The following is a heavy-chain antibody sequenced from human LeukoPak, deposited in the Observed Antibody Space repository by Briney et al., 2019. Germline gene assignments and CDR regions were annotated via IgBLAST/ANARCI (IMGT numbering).Heavy chain of an antibody. D-gene: IGHD3-9*01. J-gene: IGHJ4*02. Sequence: ASVKVSCKVSGYTLTELSMHWVRQAPGKGLEWMGGFDPEDGETFYAQKFQGRVTMTEDTSTDTAYMELSSLRAEDTALYYCAKEIRYDILTGPFDYWGQGTLVTVSS. CDR3: AKEIRYDILTGPFDY. V-gene: IGHV1-24*01. CDR1: GYTLTELS. CDR2: FDPEDGET.